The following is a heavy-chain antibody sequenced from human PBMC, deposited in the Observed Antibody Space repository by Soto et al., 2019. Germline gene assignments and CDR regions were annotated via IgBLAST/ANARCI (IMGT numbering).Heavy chain of an antibody. CDR2: IYYSGST. CDR3: ARQGGWFDP. Sequence: QVQLQESGPGLVKPSETLSLTCTVSGGSIRSYYWSWIRQPPGKGLEWIGSIYYSGSTNYKPSLKSRVTISVDTSKNQFSLKLNSVTAADTVVYYCARQGGWFDPWGQGTLVTVSS. V-gene: IGHV4-59*08. CDR1: GGSIRSYY. D-gene: IGHD1-26*01. J-gene: IGHJ5*02.